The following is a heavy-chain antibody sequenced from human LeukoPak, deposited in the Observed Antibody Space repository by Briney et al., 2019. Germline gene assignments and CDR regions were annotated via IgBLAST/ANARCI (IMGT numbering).Heavy chain of an antibody. CDR1: GYTFTGYY. V-gene: IGHV1-2*02. J-gene: IGHJ4*02. Sequence: ASVKVSCKAPGYTFTGYYVHWVRQAPGQGLEWVGWINPNSGGTNYAQKFQGRVTMTRDTSISTAYMELSRLRSDDTAVYYCARAQTILGARLYYFDYWGQGTLVTVSS. D-gene: IGHD1-26*01. CDR3: ARAQTILGARLYYFDY. CDR2: INPNSGGT.